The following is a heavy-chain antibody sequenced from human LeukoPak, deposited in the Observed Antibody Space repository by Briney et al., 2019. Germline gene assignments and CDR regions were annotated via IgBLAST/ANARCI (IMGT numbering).Heavy chain of an antibody. J-gene: IGHJ5*02. Sequence: PSETLSLTCTVSGGSISSSSYYWGWIRQPPGKGLEWIGSIYYSGSTYYNPSLKSRVTISVDTSKNQFSLKLSSVTAADTAVYYRARVPAAMEGWFDPWGQGTLVTVSS. CDR1: GGSISSSSYY. D-gene: IGHD2-2*01. V-gene: IGHV4-39*01. CDR2: IYYSGST. CDR3: ARVPAAMEGWFDP.